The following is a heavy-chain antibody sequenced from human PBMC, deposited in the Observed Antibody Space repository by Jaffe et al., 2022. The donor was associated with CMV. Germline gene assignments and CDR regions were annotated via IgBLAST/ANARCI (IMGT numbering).Heavy chain of an antibody. D-gene: IGHD1-26*01. J-gene: IGHJ2*01. CDR2: SHYSGDT. V-gene: IGHV4-59*02. CDR1: GASVSSFF. CDR3: SRWEGGRWYFDL. Sequence: QVQLQESGPGLVRPSETLSLTCYVSGASVSSFFWNWIRQPPGKGLEWIGYSHYSGDTKNNPSLKSRVSLSVDTSKNQVSLSLASVTAADTAVYYCSRWEGGRWYFDLWGRGTLVTVSS.